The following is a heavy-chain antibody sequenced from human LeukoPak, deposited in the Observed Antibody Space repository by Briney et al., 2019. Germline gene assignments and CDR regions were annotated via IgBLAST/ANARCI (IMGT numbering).Heavy chain of an antibody. CDR2: IDPSDSYT. V-gene: IGHV5-10-1*01. CDR3: ARHQLLGPCFKGVCSDAFDI. Sequence: PGESLMISCKGSGSMFTSYWISGGRQLPGKGGEGRGRIDPSDSYTNYSPSFQGHLTISADKSISTSYLQWSSLKASDTAMYYCARHQLLGPCFKGVCSDAFDIWGQGTMVTVSS. D-gene: IGHD2-8*01. J-gene: IGHJ3*02. CDR1: GSMFTSYW.